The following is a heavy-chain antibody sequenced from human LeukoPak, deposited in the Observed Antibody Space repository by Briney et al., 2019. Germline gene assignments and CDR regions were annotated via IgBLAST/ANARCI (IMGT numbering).Heavy chain of an antibody. J-gene: IGHJ4*02. Sequence: SVKVSCKASGGTFSSYAISWVRQAPGQGLEWMGGIIPIFGTANYAQKFQGRVTITADESTSTAYMELSSLRSEDTAVYYCARQNTAMVYTYFDYWGQGTLVTVSS. D-gene: IGHD5-18*01. V-gene: IGHV1-69*13. CDR2: IIPIFGTA. CDR1: GGTFSSYA. CDR3: ARQNTAMVYTYFDY.